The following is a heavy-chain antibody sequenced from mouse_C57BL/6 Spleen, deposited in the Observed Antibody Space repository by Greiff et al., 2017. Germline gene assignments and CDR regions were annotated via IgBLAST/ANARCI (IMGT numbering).Heavy chain of an antibody. D-gene: IGHD2-4*01. CDR3: ARDEDDDYVHYAMDY. J-gene: IGHJ4*01. CDR1: SYSITSGYY. CDR2: ISYDGSN. Sequence: EVHLVESGPGLVKPSQSLSLTCSVTSYSITSGYYWNWIRQLPGNKLEWMGYISYDGSNNYNPSLKNRISITRDTSKNQFFLKLNSVTTEDTATYYCARDEDDDYVHYAMDYWGQGTSVTVSS. V-gene: IGHV3-6*01.